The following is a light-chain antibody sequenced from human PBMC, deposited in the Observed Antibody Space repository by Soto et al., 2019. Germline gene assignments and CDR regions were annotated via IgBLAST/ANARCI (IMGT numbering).Light chain of an antibody. J-gene: IGKJ5*01. CDR3: QQYNSPIT. CDR1: QSISSW. V-gene: IGKV1-5*03. CDR2: KAS. Sequence: QITQSPSTLSASVRDRVTITCRASQSISSWLAWYQQKPGKAPKLLIYKASSLESGVPSRFSGRGSGTEFTLTISSLQPDDFAPYYCQQYNSPITFGQGTRLEIK.